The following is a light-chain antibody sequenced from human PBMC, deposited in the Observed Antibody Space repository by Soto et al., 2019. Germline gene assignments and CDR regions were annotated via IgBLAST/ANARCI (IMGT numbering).Light chain of an antibody. CDR1: SSDVGSYNL. CDR2: EGS. J-gene: IGLJ1*01. Sequence: QSALTQPASVSGSRGQSMTMSCTGTSSDVGSYNLVSWYQQHPGKAPKLMIYEGSKRPSGVSNRFSGSKSGNTASLTISGLQAEDEADYYCCSYAGSSTYVFGTGTKVTVL. V-gene: IGLV2-23*01. CDR3: CSYAGSSTYV.